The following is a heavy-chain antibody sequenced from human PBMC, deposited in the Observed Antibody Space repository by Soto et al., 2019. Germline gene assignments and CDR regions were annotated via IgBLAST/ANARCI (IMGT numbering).Heavy chain of an antibody. Sequence: ESLKISCRASGYTFSRFWIGWVRQMPGKGLEWIGIIYPGDSDTRYSPSFQGQVTISADKSISTAYLQWSSLKASDTAMYYCARHEDFWNGSPYYYYGMDVWGQGTTVTVSS. J-gene: IGHJ6*02. CDR1: GYTFSRFW. D-gene: IGHD3-3*01. CDR3: ARHEDFWNGSPYYYYGMDV. V-gene: IGHV5-51*01. CDR2: IYPGDSDT.